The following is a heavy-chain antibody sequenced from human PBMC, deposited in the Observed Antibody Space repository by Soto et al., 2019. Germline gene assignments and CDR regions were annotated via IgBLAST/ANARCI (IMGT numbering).Heavy chain of an antibody. Sequence: GGSLRLSCAASGFTLSTYAMSWVRQAPGKGLEWVSTIDNSGGITYYADSVKGRLTISRDNSKNTLYLQMNSLRAEDTAVYYCAKGGYNYGFLFDCWGQGTLVTVSS. CDR3: AKGGYNYGFLFDC. CDR2: IDNSGGIT. V-gene: IGHV3-23*05. CDR1: GFTLSTYA. D-gene: IGHD5-18*01. J-gene: IGHJ4*02.